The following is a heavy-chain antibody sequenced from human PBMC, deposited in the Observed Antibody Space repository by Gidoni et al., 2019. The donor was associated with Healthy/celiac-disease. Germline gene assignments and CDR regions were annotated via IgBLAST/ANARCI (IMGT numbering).Heavy chain of an antibody. D-gene: IGHD3-10*01. V-gene: IGHV3-21*01. CDR2: ISSSSSYI. CDR3: ARDGSGSSALDY. CDR1: GFTFSSYS. J-gene: IGHJ4*02. Sequence: EVQLVESGGGLVKPGGSLRLSCAASGFTFSSYSMNWVRQAPGKGLEWVSSISSSSSYIYYADSVKGRFTSSRDNAKNSLYLQMNSLRAEDTAVYYCARDGSGSSALDYWGQGTLVTVSS.